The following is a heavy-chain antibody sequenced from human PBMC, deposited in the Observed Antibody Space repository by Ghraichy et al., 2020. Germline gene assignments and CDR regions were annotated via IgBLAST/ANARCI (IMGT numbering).Heavy chain of an antibody. CDR3: ARVRGITIFGVVIKKGGTVDY. Sequence: SETLSLTCAVYGGSFSGYYWSWIRQPPGKGLEWIGEINHSGSTNYNPSLKSRVTISVDTSKNQFSLKLSSVTAADTAVYYCARVRGITIFGVVIKKGGTVDYWGQGTLVTVSS. CDR1: GGSFSGYY. D-gene: IGHD3-3*01. J-gene: IGHJ4*02. CDR2: INHSGST. V-gene: IGHV4-34*01.